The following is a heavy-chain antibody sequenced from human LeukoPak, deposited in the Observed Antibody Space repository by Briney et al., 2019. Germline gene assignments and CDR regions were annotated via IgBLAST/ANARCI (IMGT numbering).Heavy chain of an antibody. CDR3: ARPTDERRITMTDAFDI. V-gene: IGHV3-23*01. J-gene: IGHJ3*02. D-gene: IGHD3-22*01. CDR1: GFTFTNYA. CDR2: IGVSGGRT. Sequence: GGSLRLSCAASGFTFTNYAMSWVRLAPGKGLEWVSGIGVSGGRTYYADSVKGRFTISRDDSKNTLYLQMNSLRAEDTAVYYCARPTDERRITMTDAFDIWGQGTMVTVSS.